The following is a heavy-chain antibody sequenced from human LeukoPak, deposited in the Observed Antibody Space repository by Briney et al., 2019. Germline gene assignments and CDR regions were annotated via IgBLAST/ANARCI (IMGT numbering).Heavy chain of an antibody. CDR2: ISSSSSYI. CDR1: GFTFSSYS. V-gene: IGHV3-21*01. Sequence: GGSLRLSCAAAGFTFSSYSMNWVRQAPGKGLEWVSSISSSSSYIYYADSVKGRFTISRDNAKSSLYLQMNSLRAEDTAVYYCARDLVAGGSFYGMDVWGQGTTVTVSS. J-gene: IGHJ6*02. CDR3: ARDLVAGGSFYGMDV. D-gene: IGHD2-15*01.